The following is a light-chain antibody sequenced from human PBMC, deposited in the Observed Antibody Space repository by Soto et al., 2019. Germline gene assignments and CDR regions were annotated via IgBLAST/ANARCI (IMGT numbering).Light chain of an antibody. V-gene: IGLV2-11*01. CDR2: DVS. CDR3: CSYAGSPRYV. J-gene: IGLJ1*01. Sequence: QSALTQPRSVSGSLGQTVTISCTGTSSDVGTYNYVSCYQQHPGKAPKVMIYDVSERPSGVPDRFSGYKSGNTASLTISGLQAEDEADYYCCSYAGSPRYVLGTGTKVTVL. CDR1: SSDVGTYNY.